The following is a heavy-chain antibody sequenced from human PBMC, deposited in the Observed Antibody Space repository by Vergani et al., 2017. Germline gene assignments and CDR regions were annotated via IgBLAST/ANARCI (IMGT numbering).Heavy chain of an antibody. V-gene: IGHV3-72*01. J-gene: IGHJ4*02. D-gene: IGHD6-13*01. CDR3: ARGGIAAAGTLDY. CDR1: GFTLSDHV. Sequence: EVQLVESGGGLVQPGGSLRLSCAASGFTLSDHVMDWVRQGPGKGLEWVGRSRNKARSYTTEYSASVKGRVTISRDDSRNSLYLQMNSLKTEDTAVYYCARGGIAAAGTLDYWGQGTLVTVSS. CDR2: SRNKARSYTT.